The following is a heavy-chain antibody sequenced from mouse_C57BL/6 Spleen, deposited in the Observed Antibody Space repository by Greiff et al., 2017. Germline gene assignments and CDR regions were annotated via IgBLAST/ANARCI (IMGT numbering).Heavy chain of an antibody. CDR2: IDPENGDT. D-gene: IGHD2-3*01. J-gene: IGHJ3*01. CDR3: TTAGYYGAY. V-gene: IGHV14-4*01. CDR1: GFNIKDDY. Sequence: VQLKESGAELVRPGASVKLSCTASGFNIKDDYMHWVKQRPEQGLEWIGWIDPENGDTEYASKFQGKATITADTSSNTAYLQLSSLTSEDTAVYYCTTAGYYGAYWGQGTLVTVSA.